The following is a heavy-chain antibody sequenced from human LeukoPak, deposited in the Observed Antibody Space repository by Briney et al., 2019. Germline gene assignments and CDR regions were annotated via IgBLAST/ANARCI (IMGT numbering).Heavy chain of an antibody. CDR3: TTEIFGVVMGDY. V-gene: IGHV3-15*01. D-gene: IGHD3-3*01. J-gene: IGHJ4*02. CDR1: GFTFSNAW. CDR2: IKSKTDGGTT. Sequence: GGSLRLSCAASGFTFSNAWMSWVRQAPGKGLEWVGRIKSKTDGGTTDYAAPVKGRFTISRDDSKNTLYLQMNSLKTEDTAVYYCTTEIFGVVMGDYWGQGTLVTVSS.